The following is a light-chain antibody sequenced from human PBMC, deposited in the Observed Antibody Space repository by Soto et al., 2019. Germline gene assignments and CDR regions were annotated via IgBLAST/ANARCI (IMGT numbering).Light chain of an antibody. CDR3: ASWEDSLNGWV. V-gene: IGLV1-44*01. Sequence: QSVLTQPPSASGTPGQRVTISCSGRRSNIGTNYVYWYQQFPGTAPKVLIYSDDQRPSGVPDRFSGSRSGSSASLAISGLQSGDEADYYCASWEDSLNGWVIGGGTKLTVL. CDR1: RSNIGTNY. J-gene: IGLJ3*02. CDR2: SDD.